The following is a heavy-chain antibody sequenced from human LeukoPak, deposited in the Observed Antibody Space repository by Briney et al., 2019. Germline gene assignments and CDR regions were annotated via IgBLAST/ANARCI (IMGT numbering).Heavy chain of an antibody. CDR2: INPNGGGT. CDR3: AGCLSVSPPYLGMAV. CDR1: GYSFTGYD. J-gene: IGHJ6*02. V-gene: IGHV1-2*02. D-gene: IGHD2-2*02. Sequence: ASVKVSCKSSGYSFTGYDLHWMRQAPGQGLECMGWINPNGGGTSYAQKFQGRVTMTRDTSLTTAYMALSGLRPDDTAVYYCAGCLSVSPPYLGMAVWGQGTTVTVSS.